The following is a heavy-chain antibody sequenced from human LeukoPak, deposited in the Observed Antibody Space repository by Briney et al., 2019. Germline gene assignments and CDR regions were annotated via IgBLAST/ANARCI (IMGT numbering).Heavy chain of an antibody. CDR3: ARRNDFDI. CDR2: IYSSETT. CDR1: GGSITGYH. J-gene: IGHJ3*02. V-gene: IGHV4-4*08. Sequence: SETLSLTCTVSGGSITGYHGSWIRQPPGKGLEWIGYIYSSETTNYKPSLKSRVTISADTSENQFSLKLTSVTAADTAIYYCARRNDFDIWGQGTMVTVSS.